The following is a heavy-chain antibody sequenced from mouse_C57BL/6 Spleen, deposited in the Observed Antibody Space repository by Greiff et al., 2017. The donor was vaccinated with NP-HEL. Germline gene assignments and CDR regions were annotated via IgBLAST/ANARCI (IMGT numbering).Heavy chain of an antibody. D-gene: IGHD3-1*01. CDR1: GYAFTNYL. CDR2: INPGSGGT. CDR3: ARRASAMDY. V-gene: IGHV1-54*01. Sequence: VKLQQSGAELVRPGTSVKVSCKASGYAFTNYLIEWVKQRPGQGLEWIGVINPGSGGTNYNEKFKGKATLTADKSSSTAYMQLSSLTSEDSAVYFCARRASAMDYWGQGTSVTVSS. J-gene: IGHJ4*01.